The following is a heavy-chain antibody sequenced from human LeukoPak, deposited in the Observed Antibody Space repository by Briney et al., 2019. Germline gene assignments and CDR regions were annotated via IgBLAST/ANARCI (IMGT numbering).Heavy chain of an antibody. CDR1: GGTFSDYA. D-gene: IGHD1-26*01. J-gene: IGHJ4*02. V-gene: IGHV1-69*13. CDR2: IFPISGPT. Sequence: ASVKVSCEASGGTFSDYAINWVRQAPGQGLEWMGGIFPISGPTNYAQKFQGRVTITADESTSTAYMELRSLRSDDTAVYYCAREAEERVNNFDYWGQGTLVTVSS. CDR3: AREAEERVNNFDY.